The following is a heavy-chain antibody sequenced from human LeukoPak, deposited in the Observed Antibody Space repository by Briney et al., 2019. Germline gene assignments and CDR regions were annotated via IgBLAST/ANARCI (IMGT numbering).Heavy chain of an antibody. CDR1: GFTFSTYS. J-gene: IGHJ3*02. CDR2: IATSSDYI. CDR3: ARGRSITILRGVAISDGFDI. V-gene: IGHV3-21*06. D-gene: IGHD3-10*01. Sequence: GGSLRLSCAASGFTFSTYSMNWVRQAPGKGLEWVSSIATSSDYIYYAGSLKGRFTISRDNAKNSLYLHMNSLRPDDAAVYYCARGRSITILRGVAISDGFDIWGQGTKVTVS.